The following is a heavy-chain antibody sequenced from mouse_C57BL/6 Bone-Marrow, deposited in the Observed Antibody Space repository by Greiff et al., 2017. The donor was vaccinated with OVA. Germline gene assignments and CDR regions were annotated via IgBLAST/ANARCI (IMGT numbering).Heavy chain of an antibody. J-gene: IGHJ2*01. V-gene: IGHV1-64*01. CDR3: ARWGPHYFDY. D-gene: IGHD6-1*01. Sequence: QVQLQQPGAELVKPGASVKLSCKASGYTFTSYWMHWVKQRPGKGLEWIGMIHPNSGRTNYNEKFKSKATLTVDKSSSTAYMQLSSLTSEDSAVYYFARWGPHYFDYWGQGTTLTVSA. CDR2: IHPNSGRT. CDR1: GYTFTSYW.